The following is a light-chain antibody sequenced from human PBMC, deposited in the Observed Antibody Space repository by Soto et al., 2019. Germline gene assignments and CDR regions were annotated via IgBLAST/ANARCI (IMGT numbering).Light chain of an antibody. CDR1: QSISTW. V-gene: IGKV1-5*01. Sequence: DIQRTPSPSTLPASVGARVTITCRASQSISTWLAWYQQTPGTAPKLLIYHASTLESGVPSRFSGSGSGTEFTLTISSLEPEDFAVYYCQQRSNGPRTFGQGTKVDI. CDR2: HAS. CDR3: QQRSNGPRT. J-gene: IGKJ1*01.